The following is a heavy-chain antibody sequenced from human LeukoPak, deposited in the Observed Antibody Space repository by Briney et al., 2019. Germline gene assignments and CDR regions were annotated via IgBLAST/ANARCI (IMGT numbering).Heavy chain of an antibody. CDR2: IIPIFGTA. CDR1: GGTFSSYA. Sequence: SVKVSCKASGGTFSSYAISWVRQAPGQGLEWMGGIIPIFGTANYAQKFQGRVTITADESTSTAYMELSGLRSEDTAVYYCARSTTPVRGYRPRFDYWGQGTLVTVSS. CDR3: ARSTTPVRGYRPRFDY. J-gene: IGHJ4*02. V-gene: IGHV1-69*01. D-gene: IGHD5-18*01.